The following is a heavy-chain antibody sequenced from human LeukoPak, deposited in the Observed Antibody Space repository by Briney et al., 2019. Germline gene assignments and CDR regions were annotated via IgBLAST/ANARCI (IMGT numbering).Heavy chain of an antibody. Sequence: ASVKVSCKASGYTFTSYGISWVRQAPGQGLEWMGGFDPEDGETIYAQKFQGRVTMTEDTSTDTAYTELSSLRSEDTAVYYCATSHGLGYCSGGSCYSDYWGQGTLVTVSS. V-gene: IGHV1-24*01. CDR2: FDPEDGET. CDR3: ATSHGLGYCSGGSCYSDY. CDR1: GYTFTSYG. J-gene: IGHJ4*02. D-gene: IGHD2-15*01.